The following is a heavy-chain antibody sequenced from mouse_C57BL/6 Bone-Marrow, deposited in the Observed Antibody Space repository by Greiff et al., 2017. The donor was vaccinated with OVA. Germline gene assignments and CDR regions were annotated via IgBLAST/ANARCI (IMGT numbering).Heavy chain of an antibody. J-gene: IGHJ2*01. D-gene: IGHD1-1*01. CDR3: ARWGTTVVATYYFDY. V-gene: IGHV1-59*01. CDR1: GYTFTSYW. CDR2: IDPSDSYT. Sequence: QVQLQQPGAELVRPGTSVKLSCKASGYTFTSYWMHWVKQRPGQGLEWIGVIDPSDSYTNYNQKFKGKATLPVDTSSSTAYMQLSSLTSEDSAVYYCARWGTTVVATYYFDYWGQGTTLTVSS.